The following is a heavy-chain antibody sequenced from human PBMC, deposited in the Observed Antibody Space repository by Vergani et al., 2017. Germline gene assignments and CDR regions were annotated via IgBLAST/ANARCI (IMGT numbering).Heavy chain of an antibody. V-gene: IGHV3-23*04. CDR2: LTASGSGI. J-gene: IGHJ4*02. D-gene: IGHD1-7*01. CDR3: AKQGLITGTTWSGY. CDR1: GFAFSRYA. Sequence: EVQLVESGGGLVQPGRSLRLSCAASGFAFSRYAMSWVRQAPGKGLEWVSGLTASGSGISYADSVRGRFTISRDNSKNTLYLQMNSLRAEDTAVYYCAKQGLITGTTWSGYWGQGTLVTVSS.